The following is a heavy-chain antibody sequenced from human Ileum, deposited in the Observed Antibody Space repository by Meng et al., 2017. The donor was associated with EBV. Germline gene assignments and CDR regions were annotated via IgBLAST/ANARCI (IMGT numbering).Heavy chain of an antibody. CDR3: ARWAGHCSSANCFPPLDY. CDR2: INPIFATP. D-gene: IGHD2-2*03. Sequence: VESGAEEKTLGSPVKGLYKASRGTLSNYAISWVRQAPGQGLEWMGGINPIFATPNYAQKFQDRITITADTSTTTAYMELSSLTSEDTAIYYCARWAGHCSSANCFPPLDYWGQGTLVTVSS. CDR1: RGTLSNYA. V-gene: IGHV1-69*06. J-gene: IGHJ4*02.